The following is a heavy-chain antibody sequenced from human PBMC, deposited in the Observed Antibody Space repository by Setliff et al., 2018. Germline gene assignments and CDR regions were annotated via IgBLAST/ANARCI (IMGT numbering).Heavy chain of an antibody. CDR1: GGSISSSSYY. J-gene: IGHJ4*02. V-gene: IGHV4-39*07. CDR3: ASTTYGYSYDY. D-gene: IGHD5-18*01. Sequence: KPSETLSLTCTVSGGSISSSSYYWVWIRQPPGKGLEWIGNIFYSGSTYYNPSPKSRVTISIDTSKNQFSLKLSSVTAADTAVYFCASTTYGYSYDYWGQGTLVTVSS. CDR2: IFYSGST.